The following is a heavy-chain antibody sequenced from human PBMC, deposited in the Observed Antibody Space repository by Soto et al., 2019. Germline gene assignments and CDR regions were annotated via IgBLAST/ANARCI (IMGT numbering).Heavy chain of an antibody. J-gene: IGHJ6*02. D-gene: IGHD3-10*01. Sequence: QVQLQQPGPRLVKPSQTLSLTCAISGDSVSSNSGAWNWIRQSPSRGLEWLGRTYYRTNWHNDSAVSVRSRIIINPDTSKNHFSLQLHSVTPEGTAVYYCARDRAQYGMDVWGQGTTVTVSS. V-gene: IGHV6-1*01. CDR1: GDSVSSNSGA. CDR3: ARDRAQYGMDV. CDR2: TYYRTNWHN.